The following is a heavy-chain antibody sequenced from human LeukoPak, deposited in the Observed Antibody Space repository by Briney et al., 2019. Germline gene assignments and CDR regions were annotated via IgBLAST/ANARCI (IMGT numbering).Heavy chain of an antibody. CDR2: MYHSGKT. CDR1: GVSITSNY. V-gene: IGHV4-59*01. CDR3: ARWALRSAFDM. D-gene: IGHD3-10*01. J-gene: IGHJ3*02. Sequence: SETLSLTCTVSGVSITSNYWSWIRQSPGKGLEWIGYMYHSGKTNYNPSLKSRVTISIDTSTNQLSLKLTSVTVADTAVYYCARWALRSAFDMWGQGTMVTVSS.